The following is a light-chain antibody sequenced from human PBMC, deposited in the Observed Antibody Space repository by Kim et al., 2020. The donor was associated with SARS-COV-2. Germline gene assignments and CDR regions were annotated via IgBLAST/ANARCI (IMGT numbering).Light chain of an antibody. CDR2: DNN. Sequence: GQKGTISWSGSSSNIGNNYVSWYQQLPGTAPKLLIYDNNKRPSGIPDRFSGSKSGTSATLGITGLQTGDEADYYCGTWDSSLSAVVFGGGTQLTVL. CDR3: GTWDSSLSAVV. CDR1: SSNIGNNY. V-gene: IGLV1-51*01. J-gene: IGLJ2*01.